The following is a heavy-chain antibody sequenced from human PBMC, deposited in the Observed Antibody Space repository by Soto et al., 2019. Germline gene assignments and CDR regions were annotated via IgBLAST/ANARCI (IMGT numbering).Heavy chain of an antibody. CDR2: ISPYNGKT. Sequence: VTVSCKASGFTFTNYHITWLRQVPGQGLEWMGWISPYNGKTDYAQSLQGRVTMITDTSRNSVYMEVRSLRSDDTAVYYCARGVAILPDYYYHGLDVWGQGTTVTVSS. D-gene: IGHD5-12*01. CDR3: ARGVAILPDYYYHGLDV. V-gene: IGHV1-18*04. J-gene: IGHJ6*02. CDR1: GFTFTNYH.